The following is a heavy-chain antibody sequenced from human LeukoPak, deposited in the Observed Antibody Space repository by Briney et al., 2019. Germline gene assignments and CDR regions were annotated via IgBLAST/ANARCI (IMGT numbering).Heavy chain of an antibody. D-gene: IGHD2/OR15-2a*01. CDR3: ARGFLPPYYYYYMDV. Sequence: ASVKVSCKASGYTFTSYGISWVRQAPGQGLEWMGWISAYNGNTNYAQKLQGRVTMTTDTSTSTAYMELSSLRSEDTAVYYCARGFLPPYYYYYMDVWGKGTTVTVSS. J-gene: IGHJ6*03. V-gene: IGHV1-18*01. CDR1: GYTFTSYG. CDR2: ISAYNGNT.